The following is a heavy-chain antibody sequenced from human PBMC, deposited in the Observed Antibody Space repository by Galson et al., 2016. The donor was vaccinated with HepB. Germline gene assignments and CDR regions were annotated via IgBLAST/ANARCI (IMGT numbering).Heavy chain of an antibody. CDR2: IDATTRNI. Sequence: SLRLSCAASGFVFSDFSLNWVRQAPGKGLEWLSYIDATTRNICYAESVRGRFTISRDNAKNSLFLQMSSLRAEDTAVYYCAAPLTVFNFYGMDVWGKGTTVIVSS. CDR3: AAPLTVFNFYGMDV. J-gene: IGHJ6*04. CDR1: GFVFSDFS. D-gene: IGHD3-3*01. V-gene: IGHV3-48*01.